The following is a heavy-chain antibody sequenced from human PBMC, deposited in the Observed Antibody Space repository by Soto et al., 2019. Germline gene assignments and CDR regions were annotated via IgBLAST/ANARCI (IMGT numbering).Heavy chain of an antibody. CDR2: IYYSGST. D-gene: IGHD3-9*01. V-gene: IGHV4-30-4*01. J-gene: IGHJ4*02. CDR1: GGSISSGDYY. Sequence: PSETLSLTCTVSGGSISSGDYYWSWIRQPPGKGLEWIGYIYYSGSTYYNPSLKSRVTISVDTSKNQFSLKLSSVTAADTAVYYCARGRRYDILTGYYFSPPDHWGQGTLVTVSS. CDR3: ARGRRYDILTGYYFSPPDH.